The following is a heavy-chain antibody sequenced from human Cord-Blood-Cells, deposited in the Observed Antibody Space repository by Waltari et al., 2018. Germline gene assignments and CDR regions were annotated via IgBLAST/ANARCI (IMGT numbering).Heavy chain of an antibody. CDR2: INHSGST. CDR1: GGSFSGYY. V-gene: IGHV4-34*01. Sequence: QVQLQQWGAGLLKPSETLSLTCAVYGGSFSGYYWSWIRQPPGKGLEWIGEINHSGSTNYNPSLKCRVTISVDTSKNQFSLKLRSVTAADTAVYYCASNRLYYYSGMDVWGQGTTVTVSS. J-gene: IGHJ6*02. D-gene: IGHD6-25*01. CDR3: ASNRLYYYSGMDV.